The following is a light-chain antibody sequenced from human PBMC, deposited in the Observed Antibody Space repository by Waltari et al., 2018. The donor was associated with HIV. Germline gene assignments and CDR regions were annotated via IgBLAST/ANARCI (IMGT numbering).Light chain of an antibody. CDR1: SPNIGSNY. Sequence: QSVLTQPPSASGTPGQRLTISCSGSSPNIGSNYVYCSQQLPGTAPKLLIYMNNQRPSGVPDRFSGSKSGTSASLAISGLRSEDEADYYCAAWDASLSAWVFGGGTKLTVL. CDR3: AAWDASLSAWV. CDR2: MNN. J-gene: IGLJ3*02. V-gene: IGLV1-47*01.